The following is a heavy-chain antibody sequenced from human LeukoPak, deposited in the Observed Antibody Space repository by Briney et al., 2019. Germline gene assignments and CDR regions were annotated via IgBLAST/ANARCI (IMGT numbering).Heavy chain of an antibody. V-gene: IGHV1-2*02. CDR1: GYTFTGYY. D-gene: IGHD3-22*01. CDR2: INPNSGGT. CDR3: AALPYYDSSAYDY. Sequence: ASVKVSCKASGYTFTGYYMHWVRQAPGQGLEWMGWINPNSGGTNCAQTFQGRVTITRDMSTSTAYMELSSLRSEDTAVYYCAALPYYDSSAYDYWGQGTLVTVSS. J-gene: IGHJ4*02.